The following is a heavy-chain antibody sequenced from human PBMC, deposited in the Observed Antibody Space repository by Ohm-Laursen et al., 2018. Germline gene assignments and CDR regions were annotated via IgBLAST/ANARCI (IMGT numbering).Heavy chain of an antibody. J-gene: IGHJ4*02. CDR2: ISGSGNTI. D-gene: IGHD3-16*01. CDR1: GFTFSSYG. Sequence: SLRLSCAASGFTFSSYGMHWVRQAPGKGLEWVSYISGSGNTIYYADSVKGRFTISRDNAKNSLYLQMNSLRAEDTAVYHCARDPVRGLTDYWGQGTLVTVSS. V-gene: IGHV3-48*03. CDR3: ARDPVRGLTDY.